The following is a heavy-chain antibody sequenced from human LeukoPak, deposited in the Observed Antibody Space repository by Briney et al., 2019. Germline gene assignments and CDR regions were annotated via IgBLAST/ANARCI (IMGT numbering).Heavy chain of an antibody. D-gene: IGHD5-18*01. CDR2: INPNNGGT. V-gene: IGHV1-2*02. CDR1: GYTFTGYY. J-gene: IGHJ4*02. CDR3: ARDPYSNYFDY. Sequence: ASVKVSCKASGYTFTGYYMHWVRQAPGQGLEWMGWINPNNGGTNYAQKFQGRVTMTRDTSISTAYMELNRLRSDDTAVYYCARDPYSNYFDYWGQGTLVTVSA.